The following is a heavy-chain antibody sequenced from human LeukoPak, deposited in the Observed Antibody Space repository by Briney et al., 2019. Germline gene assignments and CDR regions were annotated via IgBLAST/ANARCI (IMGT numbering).Heavy chain of an antibody. CDR1: GFTFSSYS. Sequence: GGSLRLSCAASGFTFSSYSMNWVRQAPGKGLEWVSSISSSSSYIYYADSVKGRFTISRDNAKNSLYLQMNSLRAEDTAVYYCARDSPRDYSGSYFPSDVFDIWGQGTMVTVSS. V-gene: IGHV3-21*01. CDR2: ISSSSSYI. CDR3: ARDSPRDYSGSYFPSDVFDI. D-gene: IGHD1-26*01. J-gene: IGHJ3*02.